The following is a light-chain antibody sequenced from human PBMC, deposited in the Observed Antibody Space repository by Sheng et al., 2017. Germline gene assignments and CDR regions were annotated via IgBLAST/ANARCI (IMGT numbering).Light chain of an antibody. Sequence: DIQMTQFPATLSASVGDTVTITCRASQSISTWLAWYQQKPGKAPKLLIYEASHLETGVPSRFSGSGSGTEFTLAISSLQPDDSATYYCQHYMMRSTFGQGTNLEIK. CDR3: QHYMMRST. V-gene: IGKV1-5*03. J-gene: IGKJ2*01. CDR1: QSISTW. CDR2: EAS.